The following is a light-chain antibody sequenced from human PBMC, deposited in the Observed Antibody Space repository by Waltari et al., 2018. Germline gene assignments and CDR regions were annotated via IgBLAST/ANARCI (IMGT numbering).Light chain of an antibody. CDR1: ISDVGGYDY. CDR3: SSYASSSTLVV. Sequence: QSALTQPASVSGSPGHSITISCTGTISDVGGYDYVSWSQQHPDKAPKLMIYDVTTRPSGVANRFSGSKAGNTASLTISGLQAEDEADYYCSSYASSSTLVVFGGGTKLTVL. V-gene: IGLV2-14*03. CDR2: DVT. J-gene: IGLJ2*01.